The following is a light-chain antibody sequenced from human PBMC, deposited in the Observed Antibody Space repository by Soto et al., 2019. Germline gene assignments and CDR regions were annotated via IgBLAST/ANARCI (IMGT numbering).Light chain of an antibody. J-gene: IGKJ1*01. V-gene: IGKV3-15*01. CDR2: DVS. CDR3: QQYNDLPPWT. CDR1: QDIKSD. Sequence: EIVMTQSPATLSVSPGEGATLSCRASQDIKSDMAWYQQTPGQAPRLLIYDVSTRATGVPARFSGSGSGTEFTLAISRLESEDFAICYCQQYNDLPPWTVGQGTKVEVK.